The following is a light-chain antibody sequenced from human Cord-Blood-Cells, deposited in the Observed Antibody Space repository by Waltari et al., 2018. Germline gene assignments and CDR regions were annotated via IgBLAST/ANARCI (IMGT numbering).Light chain of an antibody. V-gene: IGLV3-19*01. J-gene: IGLJ1*01. CDR3: NSRDSSGNYV. Sequence: SSELTQDHAVSVALGQTVRITCQGDSLRSYYASWYQQKPGQAPVLVIYGKNNRPSGFPDRFSWSSSGNTASLTMTGAQAEDDADYYCNSRDSSGNYVFGTGTKVTVL. CDR1: SLRSYY. CDR2: GKN.